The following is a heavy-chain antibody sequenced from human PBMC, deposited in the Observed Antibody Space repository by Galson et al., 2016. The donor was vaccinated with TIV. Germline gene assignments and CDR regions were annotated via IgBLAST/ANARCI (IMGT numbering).Heavy chain of an antibody. CDR2: IIPIFRTV. CDR3: ARGEVYDSLDG. J-gene: IGHJ4*02. CDR1: GVTFISFA. Sequence: SVKVSCKASGVTFISFAISWVRQAPGQGPEWMGGIIPIFRTVHYAQRFQGRVTITADESTSTAYMELSSLRSEATAGYYCARGEVYDSLDGWGQGTMVTVSS. D-gene: IGHD3-22*01. V-gene: IGHV1-69*13.